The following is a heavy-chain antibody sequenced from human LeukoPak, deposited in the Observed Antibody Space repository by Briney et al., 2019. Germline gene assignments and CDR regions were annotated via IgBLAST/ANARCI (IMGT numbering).Heavy chain of an antibody. CDR2: IYTSGST. D-gene: IGHD4-11*01. Sequence: SETLSLTCTVSRGSISSGSYYWNWIRQPAGKGLEWIGRIYTSGSTYYNPSLKSRVTISVDTSKNQFPLKLSSVTAADTAVYYCAAPADMTTEALDYWGQGTLVTVSS. V-gene: IGHV4-61*02. J-gene: IGHJ4*02. CDR1: RGSISSGSYY. CDR3: AAPADMTTEALDY.